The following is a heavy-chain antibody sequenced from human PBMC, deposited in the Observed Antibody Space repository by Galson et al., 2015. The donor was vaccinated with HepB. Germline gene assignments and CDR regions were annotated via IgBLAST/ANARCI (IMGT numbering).Heavy chain of an antibody. CDR3: ARWGIVATLGYYYYGMDV. CDR2: ISSSSSYI. J-gene: IGHJ6*02. Sequence: SLRLSCAASGFTFSSYSMNWVRQAPGKGLEWVSSISSSSSYIYYADSVKGRFTISRDNAKNSLYLQMNSLRAEDTAVYYCARWGIVATLGYYYYGMDVWGQGTTVTVSS. D-gene: IGHD5-12*01. V-gene: IGHV3-21*01. CDR1: GFTFSSYS.